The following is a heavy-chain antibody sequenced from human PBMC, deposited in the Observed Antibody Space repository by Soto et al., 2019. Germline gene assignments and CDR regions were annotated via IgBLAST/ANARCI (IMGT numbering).Heavy chain of an antibody. V-gene: IGHV4-4*02. Sequence: ASETLSLTCAVSGGSFSSNNWWWCVRQPPGQGLEWIGEIYRTGSTNYQPSLKSRVTISLDKSENQFSLKVTSLTAADTAVYYCASRDPGASVDHWGQGTLVTVSS. CDR1: GGSFSSNNW. CDR2: IYRTGST. CDR3: ASRDPGASVDH. D-gene: IGHD1-26*01. J-gene: IGHJ5*02.